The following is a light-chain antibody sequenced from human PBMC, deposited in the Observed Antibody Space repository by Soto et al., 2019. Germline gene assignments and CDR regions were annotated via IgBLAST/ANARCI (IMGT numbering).Light chain of an antibody. V-gene: IGKV3-20*01. CDR1: QSVSSSY. CDR3: QQSGSSLWT. Sequence: EIVLTQSPGTLSLSPGERATLSCRASQSVSSSYLAWYQQKPGQAPRLLIYGASSRATGIPDRFSGSGSGTHFPLTISRLEPEDFAMYYCQQSGSSLWTFGQGTKVEIK. J-gene: IGKJ1*01. CDR2: GAS.